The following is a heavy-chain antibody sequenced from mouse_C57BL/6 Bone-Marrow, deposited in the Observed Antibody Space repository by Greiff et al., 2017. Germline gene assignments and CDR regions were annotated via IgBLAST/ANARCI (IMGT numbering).Heavy chain of an antibody. CDR1: GFTFRSYA. Sequence: EVPGVESGEGLVKPGGSLKLSCAASGFTFRSYAMSWGRQTPEKRLEWVAYISSGGDYISSADTVKGRFTISRDNARNTLYLQMSSLKSEDTAMYYCTRDRCGLAWFAYWGQGTLVTVSA. D-gene: IGHD2-14*01. CDR2: ISSGGDYI. V-gene: IGHV5-9-1*02. J-gene: IGHJ3*01. CDR3: TRDRCGLAWFAY.